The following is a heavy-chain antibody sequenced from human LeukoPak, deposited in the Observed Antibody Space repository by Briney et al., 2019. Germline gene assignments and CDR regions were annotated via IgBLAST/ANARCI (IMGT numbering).Heavy chain of an antibody. CDR2: LYSGGTT. J-gene: IGHJ4*02. CDR3: ARDSPGIRVPGV. Sequence: PGGSLRLSCAASGITVSSNYMTWVRQAPGKGLEWVSVLYSGGTTYYADSVKGRFTISRDNSKNTLYLQMDSLRVEDTAVYYCARDSPGIRVPGVWGQGTLVTVSS. V-gene: IGHV3-53*01. D-gene: IGHD6-19*01. CDR1: GITVSSNY.